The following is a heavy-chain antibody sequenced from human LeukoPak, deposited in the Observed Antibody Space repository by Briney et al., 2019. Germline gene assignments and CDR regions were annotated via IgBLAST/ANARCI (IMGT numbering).Heavy chain of an antibody. V-gene: IGHV3-30*18. Sequence: GGSLRLSCAASGFAFSTYYIHWVRQPPGKGLEWAAVISYDGSNTYYADSVKGRFTISRDNSKNTPYLQMNSLRPEDTAVYYCAKSLSSGWSSYYFGHWGQGTPVTVSS. CDR1: GFAFSTYY. D-gene: IGHD6-19*01. CDR3: AKSLSSGWSSYYFGH. J-gene: IGHJ4*02. CDR2: ISYDGSNT.